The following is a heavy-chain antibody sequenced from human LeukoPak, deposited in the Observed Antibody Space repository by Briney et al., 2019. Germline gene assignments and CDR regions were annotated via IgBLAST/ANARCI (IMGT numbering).Heavy chain of an antibody. Sequence: GGSLRLSCAASGFTFSSYNMNWVRQAPGKGPEWVSSITSSSSYIYYADSVKGRFTISRDNAKNSLYLQMDSLRVEDTAVYYCARGTWGQNTYWGQGTLVTVSS. V-gene: IGHV3-21*06. CDR2: ITSSSSYI. D-gene: IGHD1-1*01. J-gene: IGHJ4*02. CDR3: ARGTWGQNTY. CDR1: GFTFSSYN.